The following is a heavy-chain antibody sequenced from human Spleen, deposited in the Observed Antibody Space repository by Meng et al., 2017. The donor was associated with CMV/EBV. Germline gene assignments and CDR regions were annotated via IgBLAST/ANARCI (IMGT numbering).Heavy chain of an antibody. CDR1: GYTFSGYY. CDR2: INPNSGDT. J-gene: IGHJ4*02. V-gene: IGHV1-8*02. D-gene: IGHD2-15*01. Sequence: ASVKVSCKASGYTFSGYYIHWVRQAPGQGLEWVGWINPNSGDTGYAQKFQGRVTMTRNTSISTAYMDLSSLRSDDTAVYYCARGPIDSVSNWGQGTLVTVSS. CDR3: ARGPIDSVSN.